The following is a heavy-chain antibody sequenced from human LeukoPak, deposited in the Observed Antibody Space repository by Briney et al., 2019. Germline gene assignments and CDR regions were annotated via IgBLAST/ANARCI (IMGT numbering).Heavy chain of an antibody. J-gene: IGHJ5*02. CDR1: GYTFSGYY. CDR3: VRDRPHNWFDP. Sequence: ASVKVSCKASGYTFSGYYIHWVRQAPGQGLEWMGLIKPDSGDTNYAQNFRGRVTMTRDTSITTAYMELNRLTSDDTAVYYCVRDRPHNWFDPWGQGTLVNVSS. V-gene: IGHV1-2*02. CDR2: IKPDSGDT.